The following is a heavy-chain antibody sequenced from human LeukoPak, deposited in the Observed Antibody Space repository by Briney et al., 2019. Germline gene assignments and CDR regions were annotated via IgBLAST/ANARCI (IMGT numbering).Heavy chain of an antibody. CDR3: AKEMGIAAAGTIANPDY. CDR2: ISGSGGST. D-gene: IGHD6-13*01. V-gene: IGHV3-23*01. Sequence: PGGSLRLSCAASGFTFSSYEMNWVRQAPGKGLEWVSAISGSGGSTYYADSVKGRFTISRDNSKNTLYLQMNSLRAEDTVVYYCAKEMGIAAAGTIANPDYWGQGTLVTVSS. J-gene: IGHJ4*02. CDR1: GFTFSSYE.